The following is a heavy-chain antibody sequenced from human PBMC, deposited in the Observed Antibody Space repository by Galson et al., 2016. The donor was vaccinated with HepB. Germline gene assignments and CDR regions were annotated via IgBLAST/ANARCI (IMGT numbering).Heavy chain of an antibody. D-gene: IGHD2-21*01. CDR1: GASISDYF. J-gene: IGHJ6*02. CDR3: ARAGYSVRGYLVDV. CDR2: IYYSRNT. Sequence: SETLSLTCTVSGASISDYFWSWIRQPPGKGLEWIGYIYYSRNTNYNLSLKSRVTISADTPKNQFSLKLSSVTAADTAVYYCARAGYSVRGYLVDVWGQGTAVTVSS. V-gene: IGHV4-59*01.